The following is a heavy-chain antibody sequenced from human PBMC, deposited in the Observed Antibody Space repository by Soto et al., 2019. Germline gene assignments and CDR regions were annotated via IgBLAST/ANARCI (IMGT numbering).Heavy chain of an antibody. Sequence: GGSLRLSCAASGFTFSSYGMHWVRQAPGKGLEWVAVILYDGSKKYYADSVKGRFTISRDNSKNTLYLQMSSLRAEDTALYYCVKDGSSGWPYFDDMDVWGKGTTVTVSS. CDR1: GFTFSSYG. CDR3: VKDGSSGWPYFDDMDV. CDR2: ILYDGSKK. V-gene: IGHV3-30*18. D-gene: IGHD6-19*01. J-gene: IGHJ6*04.